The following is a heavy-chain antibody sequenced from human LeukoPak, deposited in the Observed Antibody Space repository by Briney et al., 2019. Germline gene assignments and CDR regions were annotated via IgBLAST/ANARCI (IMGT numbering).Heavy chain of an antibody. CDR1: GFTVSSTH. D-gene: IGHD3-22*01. J-gene: IGHJ3*02. V-gene: IGHV3-53*01. CDR2: TYTGGNS. Sequence: PGGSLRLSCAASGFTVSSTHMVWVRQAPGKGLEWVSVTYTGGNSYYAGSVQGRFIISRDISKNTLYLQMNGLRAEDSALYYCARGGRGSAAVVAPRSFDIWGQGTMVTVSS. CDR3: ARGGRGSAAVVAPRSFDI.